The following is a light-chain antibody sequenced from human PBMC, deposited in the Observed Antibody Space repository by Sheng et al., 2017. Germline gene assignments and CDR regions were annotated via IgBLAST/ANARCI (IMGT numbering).Light chain of an antibody. Sequence: DIQMTQSPSTLSASVGDRVTITCRASQSISTWLAWYQQKPGKAPKLLIYKASSLESGVPSRFSGSGSGAEFTLTISSLQPDDFATYYCQQYDSYWTFGQG. J-gene: IGKJ1*01. CDR2: KAS. CDR3: QQYDSYWT. CDR1: QSISTW. V-gene: IGKV1-5*03.